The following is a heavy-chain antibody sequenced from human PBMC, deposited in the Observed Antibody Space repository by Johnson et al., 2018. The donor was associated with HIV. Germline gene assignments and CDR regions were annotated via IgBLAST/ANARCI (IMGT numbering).Heavy chain of an antibody. D-gene: IGHD3-22*01. CDR3: ARGSSYYYDSSGSDAFDI. CDR2: ISGSGGST. V-gene: IGHV3-23*04. CDR1: GFTFDDYG. Sequence: VQLVESGGGVVRPGGSLRLSCAASGFTFDDYGMSWVRQAPGKGLEWVSAISGSGGSTYYADSVKGRFTISRDNSKNTLYLQMNSLRAGDTAVYYCARGSSYYYDSSGSDAFDIWGQGTMVTVSS. J-gene: IGHJ3*02.